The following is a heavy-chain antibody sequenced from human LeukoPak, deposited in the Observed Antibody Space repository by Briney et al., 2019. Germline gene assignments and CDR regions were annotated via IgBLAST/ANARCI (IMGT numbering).Heavy chain of an antibody. CDR1: GFTFSSYA. CDR2: ISGSGGST. CDR3: AAAGTFISYFDY. J-gene: IGHJ4*02. V-gene: IGHV3-23*01. Sequence: GGSLRLSCAASGFTFSSYAMSWVRQAPGKGLERVSAISGSGGSTYYADSVKGRFTISRDNSKNTLYLQMNSLRAEDTAVYYCAAAGTFISYFDYWGQGTLVTVSS. D-gene: IGHD6-13*01.